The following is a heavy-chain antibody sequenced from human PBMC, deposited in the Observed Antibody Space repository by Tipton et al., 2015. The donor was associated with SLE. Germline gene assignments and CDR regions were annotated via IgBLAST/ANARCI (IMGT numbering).Heavy chain of an antibody. D-gene: IGHD3-16*01. CDR2: IYYSGST. CDR1: GGSVSSGRYY. Sequence: TLSLTCTVSGGSVSSGRYYWSWIRQPPGKGLEWIGYIYYSGSTNYNPSLKSRVTISVDTSKNQFSLKLSSVTAADTAVYYCAREGWGAFDIWGQGTMVTVSS. V-gene: IGHV4-61*01. J-gene: IGHJ3*02. CDR3: AREGWGAFDI.